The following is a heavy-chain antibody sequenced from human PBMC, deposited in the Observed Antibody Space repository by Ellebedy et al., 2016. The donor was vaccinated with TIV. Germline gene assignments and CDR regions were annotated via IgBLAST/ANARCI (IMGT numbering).Heavy chain of an antibody. Sequence: PGGSLRLSCAASGFTFRRSAVHWARQAPGKGLEWVAVISQDGSNEFYADSVKGRFTISRDNSKNTLHLQMNSLRAEDTAVYYCARENDEGGFDYWGQGTLVTVSS. CDR1: GFTFRRSA. J-gene: IGHJ4*02. D-gene: IGHD3-16*01. CDR3: ARENDEGGFDY. V-gene: IGHV3-30*01. CDR2: ISQDGSNE.